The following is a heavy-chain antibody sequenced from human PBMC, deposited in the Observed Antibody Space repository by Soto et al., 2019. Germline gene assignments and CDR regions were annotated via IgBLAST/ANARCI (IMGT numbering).Heavy chain of an antibody. CDR3: ARQGFWSGYYDYYCYYYMDV. J-gene: IGHJ6*03. V-gene: IGHV5-51*01. D-gene: IGHD3-3*01. CDR2: IYPGDSDT. Sequence: GESLKISCKGSGYSFTSYWIGWVRQMPGKGLEWMGIIYPGDSDTRYSPSFQGQVTISADKSISTAYLQWSSLKASDTAMYYCARQGFWSGYYDYYCYYYMDVWGKGTTVTVSS. CDR1: GYSFTSYW.